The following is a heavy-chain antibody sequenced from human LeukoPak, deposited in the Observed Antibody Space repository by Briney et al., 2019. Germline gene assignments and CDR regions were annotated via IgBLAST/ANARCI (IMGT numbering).Heavy chain of an antibody. CDR3: ARDGIAFRSYYYYMDV. D-gene: IGHD3-3*02. J-gene: IGHJ6*03. Sequence: ASVKVSCKASGYTFTSYYMHWVRQAPGQGLEWMGIINPSGGSTSYAQKFQGRVTMTRDTSTSTAYMELRSLRSDDTAVYYCARDGIAFRSYYYYMDVWGKGTTVTVSS. CDR1: GYTFTSYY. V-gene: IGHV1-46*01. CDR2: INPSGGST.